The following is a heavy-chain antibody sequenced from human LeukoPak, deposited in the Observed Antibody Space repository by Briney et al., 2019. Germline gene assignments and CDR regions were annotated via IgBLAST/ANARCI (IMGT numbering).Heavy chain of an antibody. V-gene: IGHV3-53*01. D-gene: IGHD3-10*01. J-gene: IGHJ5*02. CDR1: GFTVSSNY. Sequence: GGSLRLSCAASGFTVSSNYMSWVRQAPGKGLEWVSVIYSGGSTYYADSVKGRFTISRDNSRNTLYLQMNSLRAEDTAVYYCARVRSTRANHYFGSGSYVRLNWFDPWGQGTLVTVSS. CDR2: IYSGGST. CDR3: ARVRSTRANHYFGSGSYVRLNWFDP.